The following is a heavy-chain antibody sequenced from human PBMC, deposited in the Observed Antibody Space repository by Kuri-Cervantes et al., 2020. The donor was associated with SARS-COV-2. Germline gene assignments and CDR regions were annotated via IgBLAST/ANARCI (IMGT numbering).Heavy chain of an antibody. J-gene: IGHJ5*02. CDR2: ISYDGSNK. CDR1: GFTFSSYG. CDR3: ATGPPFLEWHNWFDP. D-gene: IGHD3-3*02. Sequence: GESLKISCAASGFTFSSYGMHWVRQAPGKGLEWVAVISYDGSNKYYADSVKGRFTISRDNSKNTLYLQMNSLRSEDTAVYYCATGPPFLEWHNWFDPWGQGTLVTVSS. V-gene: IGHV3-30*03.